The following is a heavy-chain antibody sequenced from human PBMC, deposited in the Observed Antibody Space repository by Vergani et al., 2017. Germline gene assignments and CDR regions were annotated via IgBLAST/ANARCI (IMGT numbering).Heavy chain of an antibody. Sequence: VQLVESGGGLVKPGGSLRLSCAASGFTFSNYGMHWVRQAPGKGLEWVAVIWFDGSKNYYADSVKGRFTVSRDNSKNTLYLQMNSLRAEDTAVYYCAKGIAVVPKYNWFDPWGQGTLVTVSS. V-gene: IGHV3-33*06. CDR3: AKGIAVVPKYNWFDP. D-gene: IGHD6-19*01. CDR1: GFTFSNYG. J-gene: IGHJ5*02. CDR2: IWFDGSKN.